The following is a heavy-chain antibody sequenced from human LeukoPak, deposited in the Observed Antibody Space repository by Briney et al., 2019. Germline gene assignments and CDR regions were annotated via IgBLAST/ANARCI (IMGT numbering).Heavy chain of an antibody. J-gene: IGHJ4*02. CDR2: INSGGSES. CDR1: GFTFSSYW. V-gene: IGHV3-74*01. Sequence: GGSLRLSCAASGFTFSSYWMSWVRQAPGKGLVWVARINSGGSESIYADSVRGRFTISRDNAQNTVSLQMNSLRAEDTAIYYCARGHLTGCFDYWGQGTLVTVSS. CDR3: ARGHLTGCFDY. D-gene: IGHD1-14*01.